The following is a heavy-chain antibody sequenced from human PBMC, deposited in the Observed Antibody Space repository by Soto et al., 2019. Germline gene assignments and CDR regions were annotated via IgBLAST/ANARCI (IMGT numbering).Heavy chain of an antibody. Sequence: EVQLVESGGGLVQPGGSLRLSCTASGFTFSDYNMNWVRQAPGKGLEWVSYVSSSRSFMYYADSVKGRFTVSRDDAKNSLFLQMNSLRAEDTAVYYCARGIVNSWSVNYFDCWGRGTLLTVSS. CDR2: VSSSRSFM. J-gene: IGHJ4*02. CDR1: GFTFSDYN. D-gene: IGHD6-13*01. V-gene: IGHV3-48*01. CDR3: ARGIVNSWSVNYFDC.